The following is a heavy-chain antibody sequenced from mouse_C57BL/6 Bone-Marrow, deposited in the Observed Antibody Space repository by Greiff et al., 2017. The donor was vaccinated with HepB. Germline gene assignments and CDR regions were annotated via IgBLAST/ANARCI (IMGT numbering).Heavy chain of an antibody. D-gene: IGHD1-3*01. J-gene: IGHJ1*03. CDR3: ARGLNWYFDV. CDR2: ISGGGGNT. V-gene: IGHV5-9*01. Sequence: EVHLVESGGGLVKPGGSLKLSCAASGFTFSSYTMSWVRQTPEKRLEWVATISGGGGNTYYPDSVKGRFTISRDNAKNTLYLQMSSLRSEDTALYYCARGLNWYFDVWGTGTTVTVSS. CDR1: GFTFSSYT.